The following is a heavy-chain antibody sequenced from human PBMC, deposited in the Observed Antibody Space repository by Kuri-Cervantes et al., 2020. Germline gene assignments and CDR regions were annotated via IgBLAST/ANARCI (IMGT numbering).Heavy chain of an antibody. D-gene: IGHD1-26*01. CDR2: ISYDGSNK. CDR3: ARRWEL. CDR1: GFTFSSYG. J-gene: IGHJ4*02. V-gene: IGHV3-30*19. Sequence: GGSLRLSCAASGFTFSSYGMHWVRQAPGKGLEWVAVISYDGSNKYYADSVKGRFTISRDNSKNTLYLQMNSLRAEDTAVYYCARRWELWGQGTLVIVSS.